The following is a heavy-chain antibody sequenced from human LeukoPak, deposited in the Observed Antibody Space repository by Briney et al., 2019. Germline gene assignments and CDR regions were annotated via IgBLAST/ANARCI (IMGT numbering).Heavy chain of an antibody. V-gene: IGHV4-59*01. J-gene: IGHJ4*02. CDR3: ARGRRGVRGVIITDSRFDY. CDR2: IYYIGST. Sequence: PSETLSLTCTVSGESINNYYWTWIRQPPGKGLEWIGYIYYIGSTNYNPSLKSRVTISADMSKNQFSLKLSSVTAADTAVYYCARGRRGVRGVIITDSRFDYWGQGTLVTVSS. D-gene: IGHD3-10*01. CDR1: GESINNYY.